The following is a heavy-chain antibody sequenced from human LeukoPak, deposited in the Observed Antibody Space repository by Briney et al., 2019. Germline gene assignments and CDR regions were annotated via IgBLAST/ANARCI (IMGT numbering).Heavy chain of an antibody. CDR2: INPSGGST. D-gene: IGHD3-3*01. CDR3: ARGPHKRTYDRDNWFDP. V-gene: IGHV1-46*01. J-gene: IGHJ5*02. CDR1: GYTFSNYY. Sequence: GASVKVSCKASGYTFSNYYMYWVRQAPGQGLEWMGLINPSGGSTNCAQKFQGRVTMTRDMSTSTVYMELSSLRSEDTAVFYCARGPHKRTYDRDNWFDPWGQGTLVTVSS.